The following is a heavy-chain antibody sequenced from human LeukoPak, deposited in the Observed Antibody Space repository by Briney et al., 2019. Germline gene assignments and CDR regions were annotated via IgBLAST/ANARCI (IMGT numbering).Heavy chain of an antibody. Sequence: GGSLRLSCEASGFTFSNYAMSWVRQAPGKGLECVSPISGSGGSIYYRDSMKGRFTVSRDNSKNTLYLQMNSLRAEDTAVYYCAKSPAGSSWPSIDYWGQGTLVTVSS. J-gene: IGHJ4*02. V-gene: IGHV3-23*01. CDR1: GFTFSNYA. CDR3: AKSPAGSSWPSIDY. CDR2: ISGSGGSI. D-gene: IGHD6-13*01.